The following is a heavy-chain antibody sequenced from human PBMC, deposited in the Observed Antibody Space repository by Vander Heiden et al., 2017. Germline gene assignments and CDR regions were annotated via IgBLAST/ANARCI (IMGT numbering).Heavy chain of an antibody. D-gene: IGHD3-10*01. J-gene: IGHJ4*02. Sequence: EVQLLESGGGLIQPGRSLRLSCAASGSPFSTYDMSWVRQLPGKGLEWVSTVTSSAINSYYADSVKGRFTISRDNSKNTLYLQMNTLRAEDTALYYCAKRGSYGPGSYFDSWGQGNLVTVSS. CDR3: AKRGSYGPGSYFDS. V-gene: IGHV3-23*01. CDR1: GSPFSTYD. CDR2: VTSSAINS.